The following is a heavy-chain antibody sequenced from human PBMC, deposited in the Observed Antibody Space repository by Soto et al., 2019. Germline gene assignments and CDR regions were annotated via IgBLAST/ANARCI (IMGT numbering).Heavy chain of an antibody. D-gene: IGHD3-9*01. J-gene: IGHJ3*02. CDR1: GFTFSNAW. Sequence: EVQLVESGGGLVKPGGSLRLSCAASGFTFSNAWMNWVRQAPGKGLEWVGRIKSKTDGGTTDYAAPVKGRFTISRDDSKNTLYLQMNSLKTEDSAVYYCTTGPLRYFDWEDALDIWGQGTMVTVSS. CDR3: TTGPLRYFDWEDALDI. V-gene: IGHV3-15*07. CDR2: IKSKTDGGTT.